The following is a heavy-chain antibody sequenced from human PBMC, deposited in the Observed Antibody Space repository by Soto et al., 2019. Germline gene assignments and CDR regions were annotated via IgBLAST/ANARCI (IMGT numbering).Heavy chain of an antibody. J-gene: IGHJ4*02. V-gene: IGHV5-51*01. D-gene: IGHD4-17*01. CDR3: ARPANTVADHFDL. CDR2: IYPSDSDT. Sequence: PRECLRISCPFAGDTFAVYWIGWVRQMPGKGLEWMGIIYPSDSDTRYSPSFQGQVTISADQSINTAYLQWDSLKASDTAIYYCARPANTVADHFDLWGQGTPVTVSS. CDR1: GDTFAVYW.